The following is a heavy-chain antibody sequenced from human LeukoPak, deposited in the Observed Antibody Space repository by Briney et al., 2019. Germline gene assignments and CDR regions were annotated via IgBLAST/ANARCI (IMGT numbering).Heavy chain of an antibody. V-gene: IGHV3-30-3*01. D-gene: IGHD2/OR15-2a*01. CDR1: GFTFSSYA. CDR2: ISYDGSNK. Sequence: PAGRSLRLSCAASGFTFSSYAMHWVRQAPGKGLEWVAVISYDGSNKYCADSVKGRFTISRDNSKNTLYLQMNSLRAEDTAVYYCAREISPYYYGMDVWGQGTTVTVSS. J-gene: IGHJ6*02. CDR3: AREISPYYYGMDV.